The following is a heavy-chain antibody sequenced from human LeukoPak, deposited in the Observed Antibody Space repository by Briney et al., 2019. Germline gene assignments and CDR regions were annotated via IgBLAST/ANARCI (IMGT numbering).Heavy chain of an antibody. D-gene: IGHD3-22*01. CDR2: INPNSGGT. V-gene: IGHV1-2*02. CDR1: GYTFTGYY. CDR3: ARLGITMIVDNNWFDP. J-gene: IGHJ5*02. Sequence: ASVKVSCKASGYTFTGYYMHWVRQAPGQGLEWMGWINPNSGGTNYAQKFQGRVTMTRDTSISTAYMELSRLRSDDTAVYYCARLGITMIVDNNWFDPWGQGTLVTASS.